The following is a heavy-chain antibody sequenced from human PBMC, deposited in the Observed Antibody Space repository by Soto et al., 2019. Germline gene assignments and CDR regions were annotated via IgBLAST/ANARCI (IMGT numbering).Heavy chain of an antibody. Sequence: QVQLQEPGPRLVSPSETLSLTCTVSGASVTSGDFYWSWIRQPPGKGLEWIGYIYHNETAYYTPSLKSRTAISVDTSKNHFTLTLTSVTAADTAIYYCGALLAGGWGQGSLVTVSS. CDR3: GALLAGG. J-gene: IGHJ4*02. D-gene: IGHD3-10*01. CDR2: IYHNETA. CDR1: GASVTSGDFY. V-gene: IGHV4-30-4*01.